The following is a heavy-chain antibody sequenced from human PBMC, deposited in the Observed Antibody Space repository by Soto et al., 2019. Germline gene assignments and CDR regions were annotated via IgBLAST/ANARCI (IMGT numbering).Heavy chain of an antibody. V-gene: IGHV1-69*01. D-gene: IGHD3-22*01. CDR2: IIPIFGTA. CDR3: AREDYYDSRGLEY. J-gene: IGHJ4*02. CDR1: GGTFSSYA. Sequence: QVQLVQSGAEVKKPGSSVKVSCKASGGTFSSYAISWVRQSPGQWLEWMGGIIPIFGTANYAQKFQGRVTITADESTRTAYIELSSLRSEDPAVYDCAREDYYDSRGLEYWGQRTLVIVTS.